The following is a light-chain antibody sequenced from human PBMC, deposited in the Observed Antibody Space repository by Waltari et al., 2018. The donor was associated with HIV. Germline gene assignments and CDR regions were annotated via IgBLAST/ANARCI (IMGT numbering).Light chain of an antibody. CDR3: QQYGSSPPLT. J-gene: IGKJ3*01. CDR2: GAS. V-gene: IGKV3-20*01. CDR1: QSVSSSS. Sequence: EIVLTQSPGTLSLSPGERDTLSCRASQSVSSSSLAWYQQKPGQTPRLLIYGASSRATGIPDRFSGSGSGTDFTLTISRLEPEDFAVYYCQQYGSSPPLTFGPGTKVDIK.